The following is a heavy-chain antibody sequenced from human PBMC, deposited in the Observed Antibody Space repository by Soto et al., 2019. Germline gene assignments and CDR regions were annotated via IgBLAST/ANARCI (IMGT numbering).Heavy chain of an antibody. CDR3: ARSMGSRSHYFDY. J-gene: IGHJ4*02. D-gene: IGHD2-15*01. V-gene: IGHV5-10-1*01. Sequence: GQSLKLSCKPSGYSFTTYWTTWARQLPRKGLECLGRIDPSHPYPNYSPPFQGHLTISADKSISTAYLQWSSLKASDTAMYYCARSMGSRSHYFDYWGQGNLVTVS. CDR2: IDPSHPYP. CDR1: GYSFTTYW.